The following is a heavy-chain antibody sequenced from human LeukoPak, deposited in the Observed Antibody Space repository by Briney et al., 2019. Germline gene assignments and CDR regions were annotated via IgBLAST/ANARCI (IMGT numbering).Heavy chain of an antibody. J-gene: IGHJ3*02. CDR3: ARDLPMTTVTTDAAFDI. CDR1: GFTFSSYS. D-gene: IGHD4-17*01. CDR2: ISSSSSYI. Sequence: GGSLRLSCAASGFTFSSYSMNWVRQAPGKGLEWVSSISSSSSYIYYADSVKGRFTISRDNAKNSLYLQMNSLRAEDTAVYYCARDLPMTTVTTDAAFDIWGQGTMVTVSS. V-gene: IGHV3-21*01.